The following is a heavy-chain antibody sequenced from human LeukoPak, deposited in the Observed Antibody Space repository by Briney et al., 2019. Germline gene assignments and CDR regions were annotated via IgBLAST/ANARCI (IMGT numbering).Heavy chain of an antibody. CDR3: ARGWFSSSTWRGTGYYYMDV. J-gene: IGHJ6*03. Sequence: ASVKVSCKASGYTFTSYYMHWVRQAPGQGLEWMGIINPSGGSTSYAQKFQGRVTMTRDMSTSTVYMELSSLRSEDTAVYYCARGWFSSSTWRGTGYYYMDVWGKGTTVTVSS. CDR2: INPSGGST. V-gene: IGHV1-46*01. CDR1: GYTFTSYY. D-gene: IGHD2-2*01.